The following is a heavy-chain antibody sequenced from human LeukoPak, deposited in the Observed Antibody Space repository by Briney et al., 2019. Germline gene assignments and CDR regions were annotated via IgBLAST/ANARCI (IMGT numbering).Heavy chain of an antibody. CDR2: MNPNSGNT. CDR3: ARDRKGSAFDI. Sequence: ASVKVSCKASGYTFTSYDINWVRQATGQGLEWMGWMNPNSGNTGYAQKFQGRVTMTRDTSISTAYMELSRLRSDDTAVYYCARDRKGSAFDIWGHGTMVTVSS. D-gene: IGHD1-26*01. CDR1: GYTFTSYD. V-gene: IGHV1-8*01. J-gene: IGHJ3*02.